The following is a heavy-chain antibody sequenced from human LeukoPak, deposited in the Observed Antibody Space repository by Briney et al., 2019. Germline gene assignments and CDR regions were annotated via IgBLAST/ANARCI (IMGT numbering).Heavy chain of an antibody. CDR1: GFTVSNNY. Sequence: PGGSLRLSCAASGFTVSNNYMSWVRQAPGKGLEWVSGISGSGGNTYYADSVKGRFTISRDNSKNTLYLQMNSLRAEDTAVYYCAKDSRDGYNYVNWYFDLWGRGTLVTVSS. J-gene: IGHJ2*01. V-gene: IGHV3-23*01. D-gene: IGHD5-24*01. CDR2: ISGSGGNT. CDR3: AKDSRDGYNYVNWYFDL.